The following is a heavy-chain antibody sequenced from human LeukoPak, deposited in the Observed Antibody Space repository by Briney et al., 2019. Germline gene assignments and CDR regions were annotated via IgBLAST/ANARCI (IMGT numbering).Heavy chain of an antibody. CDR1: GFTFSSYW. CDR3: ARDRSYGSEEDY. J-gene: IGHJ4*02. D-gene: IGHD3-10*01. Sequence: GGSLRLSCAASGFTFSSYWMSWVRQAPGRGLEWVANVKQDGSEKYYVDSVKGRFTISRDNAKNSLYLQMNSLRAEDTAVYYCARDRSYGSEEDYWGQGTLVTVSS. V-gene: IGHV3-7*03. CDR2: VKQDGSEK.